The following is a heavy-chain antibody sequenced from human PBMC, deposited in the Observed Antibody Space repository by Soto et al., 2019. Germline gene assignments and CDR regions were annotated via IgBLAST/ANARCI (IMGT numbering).Heavy chain of an antibody. CDR2: INHNSGGT. D-gene: IGHD2-2*02. J-gene: IGHJ6*02. V-gene: IGHV1-2*02. Sequence: ASVKVACRASGYTLSDDSIHWPRQSPGKGLERMGWINHNSGGTNYAQRFQGRVTVTRDTPTSTAYMELSRLTSDDTAVYYCARSLTEGYCTITGCYTRPLYGMDVWGQGTTVAVSS. CDR1: GYTLSDDS. CDR3: ARSLTEGYCTITGCYTRPLYGMDV.